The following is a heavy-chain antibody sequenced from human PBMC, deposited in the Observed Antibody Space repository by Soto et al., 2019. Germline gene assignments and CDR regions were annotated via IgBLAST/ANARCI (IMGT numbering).Heavy chain of an antibody. D-gene: IGHD3-10*01. V-gene: IGHV3-33*01. CDR1: GFTFSSYG. CDR3: ARDWHPTALRELLSPTLGY. Sequence: GGSLRLSCAASGFTFSSYGMHWVRQAPGKGLEWVAVIWYDGSNKYYADSVKGRFTISRDNSKNTLYLQMNSLRAEDTAVYYCARDWHPTALRELLSPTLGYWGQGTLVTVSS. J-gene: IGHJ4*02. CDR2: IWYDGSNK.